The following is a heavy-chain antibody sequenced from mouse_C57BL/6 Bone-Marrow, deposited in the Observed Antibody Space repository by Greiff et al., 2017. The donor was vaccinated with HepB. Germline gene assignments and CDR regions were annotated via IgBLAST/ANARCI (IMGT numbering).Heavy chain of an antibody. CDR1: GFNIKDDY. CDR2: IDPENGDT. D-gene: IGHD1-1*01. CDR3: TTDYYGSSYHWYFDV. Sequence: EVQRVESGAELVRPGASVKLSCTASGFNIKDDYMHWVKQRPEQGLEWIGWIDPENGDTEYASKFQGKATITADTSSNTAYLQLSSLTSEDTAVYYCTTDYYGSSYHWYFDVWGTGTTVTVSS. V-gene: IGHV14-4*01. J-gene: IGHJ1*03.